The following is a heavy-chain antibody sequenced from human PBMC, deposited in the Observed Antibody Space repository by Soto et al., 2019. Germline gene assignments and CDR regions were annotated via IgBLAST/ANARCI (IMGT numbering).Heavy chain of an antibody. D-gene: IGHD3-16*01. CDR1: GGSFSGYY. CDR3: ESHPNGGVIDL. V-gene: IGHV4-34*01. J-gene: IGHJ5*02. Sequence: PSETLSLTCAVYGGSFSGYYWSWIRQPPGKGLEWIGEINHSVSTNYNPSLKSRVTISVDTSKNQFSLKLSSVTAADTAVYYCESHPNGGVIDLWGQGTLVTVSS. CDR2: INHSVST.